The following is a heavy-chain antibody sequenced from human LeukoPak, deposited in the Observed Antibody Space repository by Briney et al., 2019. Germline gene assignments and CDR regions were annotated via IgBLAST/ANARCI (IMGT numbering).Heavy chain of an antibody. V-gene: IGHV3-7*01. CDR1: GFSFSRYW. D-gene: IGHD2-2*01. Sequence: GGSLRLSSAASGFSFSRYWMSWVRQAPGKGLEWVANIKPDGSEKYYVDSVRGRFTLSRDNAKNSLYLQMNSLRAEDTAVYYCLRDTGCRTTNCYSYFDYWGQGTLVTVSS. CDR3: LRDTGCRTTNCYSYFDY. CDR2: IKPDGSEK. J-gene: IGHJ4*02.